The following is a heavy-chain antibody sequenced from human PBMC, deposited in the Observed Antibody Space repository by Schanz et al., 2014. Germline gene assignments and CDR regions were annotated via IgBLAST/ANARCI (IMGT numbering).Heavy chain of an antibody. J-gene: IGHJ4*02. CDR2: ISVYNHNK. CDR3: TRDRRFFDRDDVNYFDS. CDR1: GYIFINSG. V-gene: IGHV1-18*01. D-gene: IGHD3-3*01. Sequence: QIQLVQSGPEVKKPGATVKVSCKASGYIFINSGISWVRQAPGQGLEWMGWISVYNHNKEYDQKFQSRVTMTTDTSTSTAKIALTVLRADDAAEYCCTRDRRFFDRDDVNYFDSWGQGSLVTVSS.